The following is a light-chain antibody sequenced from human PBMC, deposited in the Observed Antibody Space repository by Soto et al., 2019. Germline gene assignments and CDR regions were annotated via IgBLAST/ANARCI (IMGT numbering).Light chain of an antibody. CDR3: QQRSNWMIT. Sequence: VLTQSPGTLSLSPGESATLSCRASQPVNSYLNWYQQQPGQSPRLLMSDTSHRATGTPARFSGSGSGTGFTLTISSLEPEDFGVYYCQQRSNWMITFGQGTRLEIK. CDR2: DTS. CDR1: QPVNSY. J-gene: IGKJ5*01. V-gene: IGKV3-11*01.